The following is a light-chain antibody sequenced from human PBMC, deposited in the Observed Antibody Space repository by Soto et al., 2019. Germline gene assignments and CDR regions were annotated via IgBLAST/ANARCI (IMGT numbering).Light chain of an antibody. CDR3: QQYNNTPLT. CDR1: QSVLYSSNNRNS. J-gene: IGKJ4*01. CDR2: WAS. V-gene: IGKV4-1*01. Sequence: VMTPSPASLSVSLGDIAAINCKSSQSVLYSSNNRNSLAWYQQKPGQPPKLLIYWASTRESGVPARLTGRGSGTDFPLTSGRLPAEDVAVYYCQQYNNTPLTCGGGTKVGIK.